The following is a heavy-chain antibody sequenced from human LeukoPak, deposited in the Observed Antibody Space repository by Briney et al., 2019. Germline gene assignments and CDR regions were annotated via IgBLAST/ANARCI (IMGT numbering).Heavy chain of an antibody. V-gene: IGHV1-2*02. Sequence: GASVKVSCKTSVHTFTGYYLHWVRQAPGQGLEWMGWINPNTGVTMYAQDFQGRVTMTRDTSISTAYMELSRLRHDDAALYYCARDSGGTDAVFPRLDYYFDLWGRGTLVTVSS. CDR3: ARDSGGTDAVFPRLDYYFDL. D-gene: IGHD3/OR15-3a*01. CDR2: INPNTGVT. CDR1: VHTFTGYY. J-gene: IGHJ2*01.